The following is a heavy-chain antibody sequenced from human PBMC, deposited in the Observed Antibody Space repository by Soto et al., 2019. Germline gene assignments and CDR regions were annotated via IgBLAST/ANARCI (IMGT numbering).Heavy chain of an antibody. CDR1: GFTFDDYT. CDR3: AKDMYYYDSSGYTAFDY. J-gene: IGHJ4*02. Sequence: EVQLVESGGVVVQPGGSLRLSCAASGFTFDDYTMHWVRQAPGKGLEWVSLISWGGGSTYYADSVRGRFTISRDNSKNSLYLQMNSLRTEDTALYYCAKDMYYYDSSGYTAFDYWGQGTLVTVSS. CDR2: ISWGGGST. V-gene: IGHV3-43*01. D-gene: IGHD3-22*01.